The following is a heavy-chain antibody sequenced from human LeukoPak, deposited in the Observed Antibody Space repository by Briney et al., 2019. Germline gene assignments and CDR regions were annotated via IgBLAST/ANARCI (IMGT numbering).Heavy chain of an antibody. Sequence: PGGSLRLSCAASGFTFSSYGMHRVRQAPGKGLEWVAVIWYDGSNKYYADSVKGRFTISRDNSKNTLYLQMNSLRAEDTAVYYCARAAYSYGSDYWGQGTLVTVSS. V-gene: IGHV3-33*01. D-gene: IGHD5-18*01. J-gene: IGHJ4*02. CDR2: IWYDGSNK. CDR1: GFTFSSYG. CDR3: ARAAYSYGSDY.